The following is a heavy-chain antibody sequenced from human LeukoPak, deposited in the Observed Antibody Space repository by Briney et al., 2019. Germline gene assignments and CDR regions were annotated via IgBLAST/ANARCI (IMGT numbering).Heavy chain of an antibody. CDR1: GFTFSSYW. Sequence: GGSLRLSCAASGFTFSSYWMHWVRQAPGKGLVWVSRINSDGSSTSYADSVKGRFTISRDNAENTLYLQMNSLRAEDTAVYYCASGDYGGARTAYYYYYMDVWGKGTTVTVSS. J-gene: IGHJ6*03. CDR3: ASGDYGGARTAYYYYYMDV. V-gene: IGHV3-74*01. D-gene: IGHD4-23*01. CDR2: INSDGSST.